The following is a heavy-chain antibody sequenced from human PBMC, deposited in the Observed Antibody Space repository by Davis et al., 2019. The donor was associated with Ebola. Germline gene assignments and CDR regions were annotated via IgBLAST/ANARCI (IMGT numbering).Heavy chain of an antibody. CDR3: ARADYCSSTSCFFYYYYGMDV. CDR1: GFTFSSYS. CDR2: INHSGST. D-gene: IGHD2-2*01. Sequence: GSLRLSCAASGFTFSSYSMNWVRQPPGKGLEWIGEINHSGSTNYNPSLKSRVTISVDTSKNQFSLKLSSVTAADTAVYYCARADYCSSTSCFFYYYYGMDVWGQGTTVTVSS. J-gene: IGHJ6*02. V-gene: IGHV4-34*01.